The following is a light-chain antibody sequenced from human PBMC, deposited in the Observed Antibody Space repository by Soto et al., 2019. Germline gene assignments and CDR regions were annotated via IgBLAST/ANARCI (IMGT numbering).Light chain of an antibody. V-gene: IGLV2-14*01. CDR3: DSYTSSRAYV. Sequence: QSALTQPASVSGSPGQSTTISCTGTSSYVGGYNYFSWYQQQSGQAPKLIIHEVSYRPSGVSNRFSGSKSGNTASLTISGLQAEDEADYSCDSYTSSRAYVFAIGTKATVL. CDR2: EVS. CDR1: SSYVGGYNY. J-gene: IGLJ1*01.